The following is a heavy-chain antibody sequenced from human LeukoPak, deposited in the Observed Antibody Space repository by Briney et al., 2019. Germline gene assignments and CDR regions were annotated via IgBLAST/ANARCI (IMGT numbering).Heavy chain of an antibody. V-gene: IGHV3-11*06. CDR3: ARQGHYDSSDFWTFQH. CDR2: ISSSSGYK. D-gene: IGHD3-22*01. CDR1: GFIFSEYY. Sequence: PGGSLRLSCAASGFIFSEYYMSWMRQTPEKGLEWRSYISSSSGYKNYADSLKGRFTISRDNAKNSVYLKMNSLSAEDTAVYYCARQGHYDSSDFWTFQHWGQGTLVTVSS. J-gene: IGHJ1*01.